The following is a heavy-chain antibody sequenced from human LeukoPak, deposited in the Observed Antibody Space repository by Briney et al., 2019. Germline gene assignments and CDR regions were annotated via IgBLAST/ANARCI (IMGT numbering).Heavy chain of an antibody. J-gene: IGHJ4*02. CDR1: GFTFSSYA. D-gene: IGHD3-22*01. CDR3: ARDYYDSSGFPDY. CDR2: IWYDGSNK. V-gene: IGHV3-33*08. Sequence: GGSLRLSCAASGFTFSSYAMSWVRQAPGKGLEWVAVIWYDGSNKYYADSVKGRFTISRDNSKNTLYLQMNSLRAEDTAVYYCARDYYDSSGFPDYWGQGTLVTVSS.